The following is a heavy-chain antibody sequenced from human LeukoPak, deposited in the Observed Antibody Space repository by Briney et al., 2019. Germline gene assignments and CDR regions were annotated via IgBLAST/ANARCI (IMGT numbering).Heavy chain of an antibody. J-gene: IGHJ4*02. CDR3: ARRAYCGGDCLDQ. D-gene: IGHD2-21*01. V-gene: IGHV3-66*01. CDR2: IYGDDSS. Sequence: GGSLRLSCAASGFTVSNKYMSWVRQAPGKGLEWVSVIYGDDSSYYAGSVKGRFTISRDNPKNTPSLEMNSLRVDDTAVYYCARRAYCGGDCLDQWGQGTLVTVPS. CDR1: GFTVSNKY.